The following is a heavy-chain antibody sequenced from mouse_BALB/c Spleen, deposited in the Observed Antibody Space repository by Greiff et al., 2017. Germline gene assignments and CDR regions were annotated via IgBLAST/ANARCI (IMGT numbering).Heavy chain of an antibody. V-gene: IGHV5-6*01. Sequence: EVQLVESGGDLVKPGGSLKLSCAASGFTFSSYGMSWVRQTPDKRLVWVATISSGGSYTYYPDSVNGRFTISRDNAKNTLYLQMSSLKSEDTAMYYCARQDLDACFADWGQGTLVTVSA. CDR1: GFTFSSYG. CDR2: ISSGGSYT. J-gene: IGHJ3*01. CDR3: ARQDLDACFAD.